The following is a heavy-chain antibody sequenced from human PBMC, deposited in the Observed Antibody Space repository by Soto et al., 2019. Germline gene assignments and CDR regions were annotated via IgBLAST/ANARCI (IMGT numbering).Heavy chain of an antibody. CDR3: ARRMAPYYYDSSGYAMYYFDY. Sequence: EVQLVQSGAEVKKPGESLKISCKASGYSFTTYWIGWVRQMPGEGLEWMGIIYPGDSDTRYSPSFQGQVSISADKSTTTAYLQWYSLKDSDTAMYDCARRMAPYYYDSSGYAMYYFDYWGQGTLVTVSS. J-gene: IGHJ4*02. CDR1: GYSFTTYW. CDR2: IYPGDSDT. D-gene: IGHD3-22*01. V-gene: IGHV5-51*01.